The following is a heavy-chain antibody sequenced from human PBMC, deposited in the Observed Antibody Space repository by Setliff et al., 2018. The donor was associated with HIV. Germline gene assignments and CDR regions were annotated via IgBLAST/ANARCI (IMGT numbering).Heavy chain of an antibody. Sequence: SETLSLTCTVSGGSISSGSYYWSWIRQPPGKGLEWIGSIYYSGSTYYNPSLKSRVTISVDTSKNQFSLKLSSVTAADTAVYYCARGGGTSFDYWGQGTLVTVSS. CDR2: IYYSGST. CDR1: GGSISSGSYY. D-gene: IGHD1-26*01. J-gene: IGHJ4*02. V-gene: IGHV4-39*07. CDR3: ARGGGTSFDY.